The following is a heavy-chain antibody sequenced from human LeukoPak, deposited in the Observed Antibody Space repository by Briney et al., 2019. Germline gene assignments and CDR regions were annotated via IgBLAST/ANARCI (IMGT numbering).Heavy chain of an antibody. Sequence: SETLSLTCSVSIGSISSSKWWSWVRQSPVKGLEWIGEIYLYGTTNYNPSFTSRVTMSVDRPRNQFSLKLTSVTAADTAVYYCARQKWEQQGRDYYFNGLDVWGPGTTVIVSS. V-gene: IGHV4-4*02. CDR2: IYLYGTT. CDR3: ARQKWEQQGRDYYFNGLDV. CDR1: IGSISSSKW. D-gene: IGHD1/OR15-1a*01. J-gene: IGHJ6*02.